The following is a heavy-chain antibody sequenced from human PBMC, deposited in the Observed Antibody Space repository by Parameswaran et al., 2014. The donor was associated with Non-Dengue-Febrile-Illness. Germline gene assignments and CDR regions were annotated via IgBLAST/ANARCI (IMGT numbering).Heavy chain of an antibody. J-gene: IGHJ2*01. CDR3: ALAAAGTSWYFDL. D-gene: IGHD6-13*01. V-gene: IGHV4-31*02. Sequence: VRQMPGKGLEWIGYIYYSGSTYYNPSLKSRVTISVDTSKNQFSLKLSSVTAADTAVYYCALAAAGTSWYFDLWGRGTLVTVSS. CDR2: IYYSGST.